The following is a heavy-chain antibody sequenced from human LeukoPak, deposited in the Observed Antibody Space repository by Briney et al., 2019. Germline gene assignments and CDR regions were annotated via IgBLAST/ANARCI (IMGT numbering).Heavy chain of an antibody. CDR3: ASSLYGSGSFDY. J-gene: IGHJ4*02. CDR1: GGSFSGYY. CDR2: INHSGST. Sequence: PSETLSLTCAVYGGSFSGYYWSWIRQPPGKGLERIGEINHSGSTNYNPSLKSRVTISVDTSKNQFSLKLSSVTAADTAVYYCASSLYGSGSFDYWGQGTLVTVSS. V-gene: IGHV4-34*01. D-gene: IGHD3-10*01.